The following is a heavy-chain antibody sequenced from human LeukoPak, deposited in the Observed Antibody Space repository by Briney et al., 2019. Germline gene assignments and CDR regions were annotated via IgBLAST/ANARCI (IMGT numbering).Heavy chain of an antibody. CDR2: ISYDGSNK. Sequence: GRSLRLSCAASGFTFSSYGMHWVRQAPGKGLEWVAVISYDGSNKYYADSVKGRFTISRDNSKNTLYLQMNSLRAEDTAVYYCARDAPPVVWGQGALVTVSS. V-gene: IGHV3-30*03. CDR1: GFTFSSYG. D-gene: IGHD3-16*02. J-gene: IGHJ4*02. CDR3: ARDAPPVV.